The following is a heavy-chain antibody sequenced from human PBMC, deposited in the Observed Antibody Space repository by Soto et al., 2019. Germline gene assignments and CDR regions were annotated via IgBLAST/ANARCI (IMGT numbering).Heavy chain of an antibody. D-gene: IGHD4-17*01. Sequence: SETLSLTCTVSGGSISSYYWSWIRQPPWKGLEWIGYIYYSGSTNYNPSLKSRVTISVDTSKNQFSLKLSSVTAADTAVYYCARQYGDYVRGAFDIWGQGTMVTVSS. J-gene: IGHJ3*02. CDR3: ARQYGDYVRGAFDI. V-gene: IGHV4-59*01. CDR2: IYYSGST. CDR1: GGSISSYY.